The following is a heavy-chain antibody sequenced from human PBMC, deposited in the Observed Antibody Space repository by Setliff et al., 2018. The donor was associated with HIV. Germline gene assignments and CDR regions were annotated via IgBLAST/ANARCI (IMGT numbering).Heavy chain of an antibody. V-gene: IGHV1-2*02. CDR3: ARNFGLSPSGKYYYYYGMDI. Sequence: ASVKVSCKASGYTSTGHYLHWVRQAPGQGFEWLGWVNPNSGDAIYARNFQGRVTMTRDTSINAAYMELRGLRSDDTAVYYCARNFGLSPSGKYYYYYGMDIWGQGTTVTSP. CDR2: VNPNSGDA. D-gene: IGHD3-10*01. CDR1: GYTSTGHY. J-gene: IGHJ6*02.